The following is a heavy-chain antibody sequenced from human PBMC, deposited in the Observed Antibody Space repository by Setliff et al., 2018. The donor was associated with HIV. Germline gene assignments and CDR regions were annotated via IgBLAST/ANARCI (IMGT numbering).Heavy chain of an antibody. V-gene: IGHV4-59*01. J-gene: IGHJ4*02. CDR2: VSNGGDT. Sequence: TSETLSLTCAVSGGSTNNYYLTWIRQPPGKGLEWFGSVSNGGDTNYNPSLKSRVSLSPDTSKTQFSLKLTSVTAADTAVYYCARATYTTLFGVLMGGGLQYWGPGTLVTVSS. D-gene: IGHD3-3*01. CDR3: ARATYTTLFGVLMGGGLQY. CDR1: GGSTNNYY.